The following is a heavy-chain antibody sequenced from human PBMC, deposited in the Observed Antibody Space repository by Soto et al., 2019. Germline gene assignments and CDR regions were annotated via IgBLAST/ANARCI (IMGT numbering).Heavy chain of an antibody. D-gene: IGHD5-18*01. CDR2: ISAYDGNT. CDR1: GYTFTSYG. J-gene: IGHJ6*02. CDR3: AREEIQLWSYYGMDV. Sequence: QVQLVQSGAEVKKPGASVKVSCKASGYTFTSYGISWVRQAPGQGLEWMGWISAYDGNTNYAQKLKGRVTMTTDTSTSTAYMELRSLSSDDTAVYYCAREEIQLWSYYGMDVWGQGTTVTVSS. V-gene: IGHV1-18*01.